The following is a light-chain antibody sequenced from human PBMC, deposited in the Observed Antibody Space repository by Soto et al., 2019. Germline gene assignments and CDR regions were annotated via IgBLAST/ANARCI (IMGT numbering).Light chain of an antibody. CDR3: QQFNSNVFT. CDR1: QGISSA. Sequence: AIQLTQSPSSLSASVGDRVTITCRASQGISSALAWYQQKPGKAPNLLIYDASSLESGVPSRFSGSGSGTDFTLTISSLQPEDFATYYCQQFNSNVFTFGPGTKVDIK. J-gene: IGKJ3*01. CDR2: DAS. V-gene: IGKV1-13*02.